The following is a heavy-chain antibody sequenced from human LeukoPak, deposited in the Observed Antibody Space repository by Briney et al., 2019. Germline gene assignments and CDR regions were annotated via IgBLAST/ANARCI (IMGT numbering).Heavy chain of an antibody. CDR2: ISRTSAYI. J-gene: IGHJ4*02. CDR1: GFTFSSYA. CDR3: ARDERGYCSDSSCYPGDY. Sequence: GESLRLSCAASGFTFSSYAMKWVRQAPGKGLEWVSAISRTSAYIYYSDSVKGRFTISRDNAKNSVCLQIDSLRAEDTAVYYCARDERGYCSDSSCYPGDYWGQGTLVTVSS. D-gene: IGHD2-2*01. V-gene: IGHV3-21*01.